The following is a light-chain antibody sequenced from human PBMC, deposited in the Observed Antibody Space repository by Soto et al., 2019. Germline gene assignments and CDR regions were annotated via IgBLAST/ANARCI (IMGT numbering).Light chain of an antibody. V-gene: IGKV3-20*01. J-gene: IGKJ1*01. CDR2: GAS. CDR3: QQYGSLWT. CDR1: QSVRINF. Sequence: EIVLTQSPGTLSLSPGERATLSCRASQSVRINFLAWYQQKPGQAPRLLIYGASTRATGIPDRFSGGGSGTDFTLTISRLEPEDFAVYYCQQYGSLWTFGQGTKVDIK.